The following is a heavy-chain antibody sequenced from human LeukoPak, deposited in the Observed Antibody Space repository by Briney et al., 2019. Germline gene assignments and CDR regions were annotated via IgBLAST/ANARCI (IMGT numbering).Heavy chain of an antibody. CDR1: GFTVSSYW. D-gene: IGHD3-10*01. V-gene: IGHV3-74*01. CDR3: VRDFGGSRDY. CDR2: INEDGSTI. Sequence: PGGSLRLSCAASGFTVSSYWMHWVCQAPGKGLVWVSRINEDGSTINYADSVKGRFTISRDNAKNTLYLQMDGLRAEDTAVYYCVRDFGGSRDYWGQGTLVIVSS. J-gene: IGHJ4*02.